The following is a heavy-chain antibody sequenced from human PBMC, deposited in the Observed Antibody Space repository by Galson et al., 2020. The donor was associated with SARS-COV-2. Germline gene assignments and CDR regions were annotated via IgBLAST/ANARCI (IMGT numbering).Heavy chain of an antibody. D-gene: IGHD6-19*01. CDR1: GITLSNHW. J-gene: IGHJ4*02. CDR3: AGGSGFLIDI. V-gene: IGHV3-7*01. CDR2: IKQDGSIR. Sequence: GESLKISCVGSGITLSNHWMKWVRQAPGKGLEWVAMIKQDGSIRDYLDSMEGRFTISRDNAKNSVYLQMNSLRVEDTATYYCAGGSGFLIDIWGQGTLVTVSS.